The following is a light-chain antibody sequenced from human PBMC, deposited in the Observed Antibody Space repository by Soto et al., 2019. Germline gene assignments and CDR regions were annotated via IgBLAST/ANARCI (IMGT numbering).Light chain of an antibody. J-gene: IGKJ2*01. CDR1: QRISSTF. Sequence: EILLTQSPGTLSLSPGERATLSCRASQRISSTFLAWYQQKPGQAPRLLIYGASSRATGIPDRFSGSGSGTDFTLNITSLEPEDFAVYYCQQYVPSPPMFTFGQGTKLEIK. CDR2: GAS. CDR3: QQYVPSPPMFT. V-gene: IGKV3-20*01.